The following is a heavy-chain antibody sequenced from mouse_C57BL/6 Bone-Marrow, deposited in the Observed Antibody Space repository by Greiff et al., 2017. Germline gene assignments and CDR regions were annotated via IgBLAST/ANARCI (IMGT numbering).Heavy chain of an antibody. V-gene: IGHV1-5*01. CDR3: TRRDYYGTPMDY. CDR1: GYTFTSYD. J-gene: IGHJ4*01. D-gene: IGHD2-1*01. Sequence: VQLQQSGPELVKPGASVKLSCKASGYTFTSYDINWVKQRPGQGLEWIGAIYPGNSDTSYNQKFKGKAKLTAVTSASTAYMELSSLTNEDSAVYYCTRRDYYGTPMDYWGQGTSVTVSS. CDR2: IYPGNSDT.